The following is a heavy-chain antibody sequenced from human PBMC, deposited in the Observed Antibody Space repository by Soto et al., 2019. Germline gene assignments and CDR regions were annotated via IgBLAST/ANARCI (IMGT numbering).Heavy chain of an antibody. J-gene: IGHJ4*02. CDR1: GFAFSTYA. CDR3: ARDRREYSYGGQLL. Sequence: QAQLVESGGGVVQPGRSLRLSCAASGFAFSTYAMHWVRQAPGKGLEWVAVISYDGSNKYYADSVKGRFTISRDNSKITLDLQMNSLRAEDTAVYYCARDRREYSYGGQLLWGQGTLVTVSS. V-gene: IGHV3-30-3*01. CDR2: ISYDGSNK. D-gene: IGHD5-18*01.